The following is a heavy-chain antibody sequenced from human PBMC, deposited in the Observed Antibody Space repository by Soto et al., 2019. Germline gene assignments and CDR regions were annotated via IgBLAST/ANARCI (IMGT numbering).Heavy chain of an antibody. D-gene: IGHD6-19*01. J-gene: IGHJ4*02. CDR2: ISDSGATT. CDR3: AKEDTRSGSLDY. V-gene: IGHV3-23*01. CDR1: GFPFGENA. Sequence: EVQLLESGGGVVQPGGSLRLSCAASGFPFGENAMSWVRQAPGKGLEWVSGISDSGATTYYADSVRGRFTISRDNSKNTLYLQMKSLRAEDSATYYCAKEDTRSGSLDYWGQGALVTVSS.